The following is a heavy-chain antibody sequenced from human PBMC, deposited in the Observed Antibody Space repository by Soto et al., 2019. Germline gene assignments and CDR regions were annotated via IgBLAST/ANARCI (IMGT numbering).Heavy chain of an antibody. Sequence: EVQLVESGGGLVQPGRSLRLSCAASGFTFDDYAMHWVRQAPGKGLEWVSGISWNSGSIGYADSVKGRFTISRDNAKNSLYLQMNSLRAEDTALYYCAKGGPDSSSRENWFDPWGQETLVTVSS. D-gene: IGHD6-6*01. CDR3: AKGGPDSSSRENWFDP. V-gene: IGHV3-9*01. J-gene: IGHJ5*02. CDR2: ISWNSGSI. CDR1: GFTFDDYA.